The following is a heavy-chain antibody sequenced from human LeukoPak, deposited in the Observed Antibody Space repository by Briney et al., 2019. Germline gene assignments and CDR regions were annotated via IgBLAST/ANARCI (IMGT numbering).Heavy chain of an antibody. CDR1: GYSISSGYY. Sequence: SETLSLTCAVSGYSISSGYYWGWIRQPPRKGLEWIGSIYHSGSTYYNPSLKSRVTISVDTSKNQFSLKLSSVTAADTAVYYCAREFRVVVPAAIDYFDYWGQGTLVTVSS. J-gene: IGHJ4*02. CDR3: AREFRVVVPAAIDYFDY. D-gene: IGHD2-2*01. V-gene: IGHV4-38-2*02. CDR2: IYHSGST.